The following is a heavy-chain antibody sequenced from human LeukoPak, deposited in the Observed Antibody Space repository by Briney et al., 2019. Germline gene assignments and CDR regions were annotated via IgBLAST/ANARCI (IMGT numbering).Heavy chain of an antibody. CDR2: ISSSSSYT. CDR3: ARSSWFGRSLDYYGMDI. D-gene: IGHD3-10*01. Sequence: PGGSLRLSCAASGFTFSDYYMSWIRQAPGKGLEWVSYISSSSSYTNYADSVKGRFTISRDNAKNSLYLQMNSLRAEDTAVYYCARSSWFGRSLDYYGMDIWGQGTTVTVSS. CDR1: GFTFSDYY. J-gene: IGHJ6*02. V-gene: IGHV3-11*03.